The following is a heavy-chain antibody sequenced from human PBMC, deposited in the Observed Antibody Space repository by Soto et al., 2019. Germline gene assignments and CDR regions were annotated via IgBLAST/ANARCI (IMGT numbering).Heavy chain of an antibody. Sequence: PGGSLRLSCAASGLTFTNYWMHWVRQVPGKGLIRVARVDADGSGTSYADSVKGRFSTSRDNAKSTVYLQMNSLRVEDTAIYYCTTTFEKWGQGTTVTVSS. J-gene: IGHJ3*02. CDR2: VDADGSGT. V-gene: IGHV3-74*01. CDR3: TTTFEK. CDR1: GLTFTNYW.